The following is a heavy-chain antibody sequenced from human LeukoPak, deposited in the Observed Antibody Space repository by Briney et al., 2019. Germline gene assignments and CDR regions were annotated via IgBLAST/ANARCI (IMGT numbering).Heavy chain of an antibody. CDR2: ISTSGSTI. CDR3: ARGLSDYETNWFDP. V-gene: IGHV3-48*04. J-gene: IGHJ5*02. D-gene: IGHD4-17*01. Sequence: GGSLRLSCAASGFTFSSYWMNWVRQAPGKGLEWVSYISTSGSTIYYADSVKGRFTISRDNAKNSLYLQMNSLRAEDTAVYYCARGLSDYETNWFDPWGQGTLVTVSS. CDR1: GFTFSSYW.